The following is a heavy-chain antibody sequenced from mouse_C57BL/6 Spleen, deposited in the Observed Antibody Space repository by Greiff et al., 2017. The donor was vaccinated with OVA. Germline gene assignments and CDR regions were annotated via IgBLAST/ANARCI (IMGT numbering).Heavy chain of an antibody. V-gene: IGHV1-69*01. D-gene: IGHD1-1*01. CDR3: ARRTVVENFDV. J-gene: IGHJ1*03. CDR2: IDPSDSYT. CDR1: GYTFTSYW. Sequence: QVQLQQPGAELVMPGASVKLSCKASGYTFTSYWMHWVKQRPGQGLEWIGEIDPSDSYTNYNQKFKGKSTLTVDKSSSTAYMQLSSLTSEDSAVYYCARRTVVENFDVWGTGTTVTVSS.